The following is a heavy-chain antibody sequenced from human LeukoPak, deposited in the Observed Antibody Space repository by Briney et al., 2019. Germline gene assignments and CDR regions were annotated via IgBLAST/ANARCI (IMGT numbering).Heavy chain of an antibody. J-gene: IGHJ5*02. CDR2: IYSGGST. D-gene: IGHD5-12*01. Sequence: PSETLSLTCTVSGGSISSHYWSWIRQPPGKGLEWVSVIYSGGSTYYADSVKGRFTISRDNSKNTLYLQMNSLRAEDTAVYYCARDAQGTYSGYDPWGQGTLVTVSS. CDR1: GGSISSHY. CDR3: ARDAQGTYSGYDP. V-gene: IGHV3-66*01.